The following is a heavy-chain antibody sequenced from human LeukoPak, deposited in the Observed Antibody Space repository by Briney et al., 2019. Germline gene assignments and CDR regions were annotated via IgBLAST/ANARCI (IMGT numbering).Heavy chain of an antibody. CDR2: ISSSGSTI. CDR3: ARGALEWLAYYYYMDV. CDR1: GFTFSSYE. Sequence: GGSLRLSCAASGFTFSSYEMNWVRQAPGKGLEWVSYISSSGSTIYYADSVKGRFTISRDNAKNSLYLQMNSLRAEDTAVYCCARGALEWLAYYYYMDVWGKGTTVTASS. V-gene: IGHV3-48*03. J-gene: IGHJ6*03. D-gene: IGHD3-3*01.